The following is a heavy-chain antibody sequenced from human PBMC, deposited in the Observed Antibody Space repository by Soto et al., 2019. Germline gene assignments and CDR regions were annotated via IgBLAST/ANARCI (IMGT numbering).Heavy chain of an antibody. CDR2: ISAYNGNT. CDR3: ARDKRPYYYDSSGWCLGY. V-gene: IGHV1-18*01. Sequence: GASVKVSCKASGYTFTSYGISWVRQAPGQGLEWMGWISAYNGNTNYAQKLQGRVTMTTDTSTSTAYMELRSLRSDDTAVYYCARDKRPYYYDSSGWCLGYWGQGTLVTVSS. J-gene: IGHJ4*02. CDR1: GYTFTSYG. D-gene: IGHD3-22*01.